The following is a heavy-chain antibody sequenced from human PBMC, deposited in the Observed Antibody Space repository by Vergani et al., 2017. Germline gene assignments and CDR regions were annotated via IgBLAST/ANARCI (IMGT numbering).Heavy chain of an antibody. CDR1: GFTFSSYA. D-gene: IGHD2-21*01. J-gene: IGHJ4*02. CDR3: ARGSVVVIGFDY. V-gene: IGHV3-30*04. Sequence: QVQLVESGGGVVQTGRSLRLSCAASGFTFSSYAMHWVRQAPGKGLEWVAVISYDGSNKYYADSVKGRFTISRDNSKNTLYLQMNSLRAEDTAVYYCARGSVVVIGFDYWGRGTLVTVSS. CDR2: ISYDGSNK.